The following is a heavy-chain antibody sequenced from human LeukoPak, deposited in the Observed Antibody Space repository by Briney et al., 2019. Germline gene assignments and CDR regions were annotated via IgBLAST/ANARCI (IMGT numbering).Heavy chain of an antibody. V-gene: IGHV1-24*01. CDR2: IDPEDGET. J-gene: IGHJ4*02. CDR3: ATVGVVAATLGFDY. Sequence: ASVKVSRTVSGYTLTELSMHWVRQAPGKGLEWMGGIDPEDGETIYAQKFQGRVTMTEDTSTDTAYMELSSLRSEDTAVYYCATVGVVAATLGFDYWGQGTLVTVSS. D-gene: IGHD2-15*01. CDR1: GYTLTELS.